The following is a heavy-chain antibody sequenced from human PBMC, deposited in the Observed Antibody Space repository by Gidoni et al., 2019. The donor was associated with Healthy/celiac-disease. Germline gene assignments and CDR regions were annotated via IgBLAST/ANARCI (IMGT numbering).Heavy chain of an antibody. Sequence: SWIRQPPGKGLEWIGEINHSGSTNYNPSLKSRVTISVDTSKNQFSLKLSSVTAADTAVYYCARGWIQLWPYWGQGTLVTVSS. CDR2: INHSGST. J-gene: IGHJ4*02. D-gene: IGHD5-18*01. CDR3: ARGWIQLWPY. V-gene: IGHV4-34*01.